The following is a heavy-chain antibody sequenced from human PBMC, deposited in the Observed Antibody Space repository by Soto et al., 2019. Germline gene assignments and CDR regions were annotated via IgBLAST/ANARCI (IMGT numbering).Heavy chain of an antibody. V-gene: IGHV3-23*01. Sequence: GSLRLSCEVSGVTFSSYAISWVRQAPGKGLEWVSVISGSGAHTYYADSVKGRFSISRDSSKNTVYLQMSSLKGEDTALYYCAKDRMIPFGGIIYAFDAWGQGTMVTVSS. D-gene: IGHD3-16*02. CDR2: ISGSGAHT. CDR3: AKDRMIPFGGIIYAFDA. J-gene: IGHJ3*01. CDR1: GVTFSSYA.